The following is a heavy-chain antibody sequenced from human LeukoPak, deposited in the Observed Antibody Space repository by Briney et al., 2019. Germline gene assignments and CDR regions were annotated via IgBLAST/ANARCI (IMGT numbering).Heavy chain of an antibody. Sequence: GGSLRLSCAASGFTFSSYSMNWVRQAPGKGLEWVSSISSSSSYIYYADSVKGRFTISRDNAKNSLYLQMNSLRAEDTAVYYCARDAHSGSHNWFDPWGQETLVTVSS. CDR3: ARDAHSGSHNWFDP. D-gene: IGHD1-26*01. CDR2: ISSSSSYI. J-gene: IGHJ5*02. V-gene: IGHV3-21*01. CDR1: GFTFSSYS.